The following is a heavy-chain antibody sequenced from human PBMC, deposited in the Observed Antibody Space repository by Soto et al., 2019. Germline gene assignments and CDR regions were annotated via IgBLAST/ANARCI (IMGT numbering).Heavy chain of an antibody. CDR3: ARGGGSTKVDY. V-gene: IGHV4-31*03. J-gene: IGHJ4*02. D-gene: IGHD2-2*01. CDR2: TSNSGST. Sequence: QVQLQESGPGLVKPSQTLSLTCTVSGGSITSSGYYWSWIRQHPGEGLEWIGFTSNSGSTSYNPXLKSRVTISVDTSSNQXXXNLKSVTAADTAVYYCARGGGSTKVDYWGQGTLVTVSP. CDR1: GGSITSSGYY.